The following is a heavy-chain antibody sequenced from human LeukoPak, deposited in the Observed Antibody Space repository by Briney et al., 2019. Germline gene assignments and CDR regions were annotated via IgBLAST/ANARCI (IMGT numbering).Heavy chain of an antibody. D-gene: IGHD2-2*01. Sequence: PSETLSLTCAVYGGSFSGYYWSWIRQPPGKGLEWIGEINHSGSTNYNPSLKCRVTISVDTSKNQFSLKLSSVTAADTAVYYCAREIPSRYFDLWGRGTLVTVSS. CDR2: INHSGST. CDR3: AREIPSRYFDL. J-gene: IGHJ2*01. V-gene: IGHV4-34*01. CDR1: GGSFSGYY.